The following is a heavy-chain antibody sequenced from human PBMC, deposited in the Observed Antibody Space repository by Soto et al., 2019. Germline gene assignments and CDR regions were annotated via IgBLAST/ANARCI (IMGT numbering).Heavy chain of an antibody. CDR1: GGSISSTSW. CDR3: SRNWFVEAHKCDF. D-gene: IGHD3-10*01. J-gene: IGHJ4*02. V-gene: IGHV4-4*02. CDR2: IHHDGSS. Sequence: QVQLQESGPGLVKPSGTLSLTCAVSGGSISSTSWWSWVRQPPGKGLEWIGEIHHDGSSNYNPSLKARATIPADKPKDHFSLKVNSVPAADKAVYYCSRNWFVEAHKCDFWGQGALVTVSS.